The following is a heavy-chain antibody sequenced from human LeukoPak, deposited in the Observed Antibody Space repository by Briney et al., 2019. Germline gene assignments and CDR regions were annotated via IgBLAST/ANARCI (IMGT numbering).Heavy chain of an antibody. V-gene: IGHV4-59*08. J-gene: IGHJ5*02. Sequence: SETLSLTCTVSGDSISSHYWSRIRQTPGKGLEWIGYIYYSGSTNYNPSLKSRVTISVDTSKNQFSLKLSSVTAADTAVYYCARSVSTFDPWGQGTLVTVSS. CDR3: ARSVSTFDP. CDR2: IYYSGST. CDR1: GDSISSHY.